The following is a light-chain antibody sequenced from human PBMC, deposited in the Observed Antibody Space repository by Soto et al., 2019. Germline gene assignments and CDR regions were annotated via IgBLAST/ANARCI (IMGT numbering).Light chain of an antibody. CDR1: SSDVGGYNF. V-gene: IGLV2-23*01. CDR3: CTYAGRSTCV. Sequence: QSALTQPASVSASPGQSITISCTGTSSDVGGYNFVSSYQQHPGEAPKLLIYEASKRPPGIAPRFSASRSGSTASLTISGVQDADEDDDYCCTYAGRSTCVFGRGTKLTVL. J-gene: IGLJ3*02. CDR2: EAS.